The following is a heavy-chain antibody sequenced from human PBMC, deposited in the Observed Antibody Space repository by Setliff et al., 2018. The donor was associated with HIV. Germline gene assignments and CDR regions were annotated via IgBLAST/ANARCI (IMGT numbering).Heavy chain of an antibody. CDR1: GGSISSGGYY. D-gene: IGHD2-2*01. Sequence: SETLSLTCTVSGGSISSGGYYWSWIRQHPGKGLEWIGYIYYSGSTYYNPSLKSRVTISVDTSKNQFSLKLSSVTAADTAVYYCARVPAALERWFDPWGQGTLVTVSS. CDR3: ARVPAALERWFDP. V-gene: IGHV4-31*03. CDR2: IYYSGST. J-gene: IGHJ5*02.